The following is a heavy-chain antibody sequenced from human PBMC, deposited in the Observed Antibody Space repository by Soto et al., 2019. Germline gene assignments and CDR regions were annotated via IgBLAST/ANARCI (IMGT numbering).Heavy chain of an antibody. D-gene: IGHD3-16*01. V-gene: IGHV1-18*01. CDR3: ARDRSLSLLISYFDY. CDR2: ISAYNGNT. J-gene: IGHJ4*02. CDR1: GYTFTSYC. Sequence: ASGKVSCKASGYTFTSYCISWVRQAPGQGLEWMGWISAYNGNTNYAQKLQGRVTMTTDTSTSTAYMELRSLRSDDTAVYYCARDRSLSLLISYFDYWGQGTLVTVSS.